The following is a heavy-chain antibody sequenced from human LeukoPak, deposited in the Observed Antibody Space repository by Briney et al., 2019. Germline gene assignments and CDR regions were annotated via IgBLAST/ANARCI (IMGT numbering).Heavy chain of an antibody. CDR2: TYYRSTWYY. D-gene: IGHD5-12*01. CDR1: GDSVSSNSVA. V-gene: IGHV6-1*01. CDR3: ARGATAYSDY. Sequence: SQTLSLTCAISGDSVSSNSVAWNWVRRSPSRGLEWLGRTYYRSTWYYDYAVSVKSRINISPDTSKNQFSLHLNSVTPEDSAVYYCARGATAYSDYWGQGTLVTVSS. J-gene: IGHJ4*02.